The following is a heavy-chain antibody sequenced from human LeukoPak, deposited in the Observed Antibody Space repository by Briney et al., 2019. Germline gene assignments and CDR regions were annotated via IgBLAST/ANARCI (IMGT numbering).Heavy chain of an antibody. V-gene: IGHV4-61*02. Sequence: SETLSLTCTVSGGSINSGNYYWSWIRQPAGKGLEWIGRIQTSGSTNYTPSLKSRVTISVNTSKNQFSLQLSSVTAADTAVYYCARGAYYDFHMDVWGIGSAVTVSS. D-gene: IGHD3-3*01. J-gene: IGHJ6*03. CDR1: GGSINSGNYY. CDR3: ARGAYYDFHMDV. CDR2: IQTSGST.